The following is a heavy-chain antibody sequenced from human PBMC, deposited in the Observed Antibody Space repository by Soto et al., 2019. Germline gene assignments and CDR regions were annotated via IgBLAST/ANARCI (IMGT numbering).Heavy chain of an antibody. CDR2: ISSGAAYI. V-gene: IGHV3-21*01. D-gene: IGHD1-26*01. CDR1: TFSLYS. CDR3: TRDEGGSYDSWFHP. Sequence: EVQVVESGGGLVKPGGSLTLSCNFTFSLYSMNWVRQAPGKGLEWVACISSGAAYIKYADSVQGRVTISRDNAKSSVSLQMRSLRVEATAVYFCTRDEGGSYDSWFHPWGQGTQVTVSA. J-gene: IGHJ5*02.